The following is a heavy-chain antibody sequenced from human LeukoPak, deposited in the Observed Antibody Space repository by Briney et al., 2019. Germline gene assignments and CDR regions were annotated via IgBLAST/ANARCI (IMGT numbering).Heavy chain of an antibody. V-gene: IGHV3-23*01. CDR2: ISGSGSST. CDR3: AKNKEGFGDSCTHY. CDR1: GFTFSSYA. Sequence: GGSLRLSCAASGFTFSSYAMSWVRQGPGKGLEWVSDISGSGSSTYYADSVKGRFTISRDNSKDTLYLQMTSLRAEDTAVYYCAKNKEGFGDSCTHYWGQGTLVTVSS. J-gene: IGHJ4*02. D-gene: IGHD3-16*01.